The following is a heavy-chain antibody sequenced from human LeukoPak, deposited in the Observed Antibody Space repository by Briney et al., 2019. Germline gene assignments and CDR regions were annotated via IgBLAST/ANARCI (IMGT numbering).Heavy chain of an antibody. CDR1: GGTFSSYA. J-gene: IGHJ5*02. D-gene: IGHD3-22*01. V-gene: IGHV1-69*13. CDR3: ARDPDSSGYYYWFDP. CDR2: IIPIFGTA. Sequence: SVKVSCKASGGTFSSYAISWVRQAPGQGLEWMGGIIPIFGTANYAQKFQGRVTITADESTSTAYMELSSLRSEDTAVCYCARDPDSSGYYYWFDPWGQGTLVTVSS.